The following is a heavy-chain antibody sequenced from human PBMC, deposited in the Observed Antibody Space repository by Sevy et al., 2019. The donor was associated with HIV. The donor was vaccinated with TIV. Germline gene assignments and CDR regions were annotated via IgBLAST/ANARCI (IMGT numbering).Heavy chain of an antibody. CDR3: VRARVGAARGYFQH. D-gene: IGHD6-6*01. V-gene: IGHV4-4*02. CDR2: IYHSGST. CDR1: GGSISSSNW. J-gene: IGHJ1*01. Sequence: SETLSLTCAVSGGSISSSNWRSWVRQPPGKGLEWIGEIYHSGSTNYNPSLKSRVTISVDKSKNQFSLKLSSVTAADTAVYYCVRARVGAARGYFQHWGQGTLVTVSS.